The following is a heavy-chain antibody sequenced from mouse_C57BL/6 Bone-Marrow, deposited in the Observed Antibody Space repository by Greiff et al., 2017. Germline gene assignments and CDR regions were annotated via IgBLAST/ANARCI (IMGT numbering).Heavy chain of an antibody. CDR1: GYTFTDYY. Sequence: EVKLMESGPELVKPGASVKISCKASGYTFTDYYMNWVKQSHGKSLEWIGDINPNNGGISYNQKFKGEATLTVDKSSSTAYMELRSLTSEDSAVYYCARSGWADWGQGTLVTVSA. CDR3: ARSGWAD. CDR2: INPNNGGI. D-gene: IGHD1-1*02. V-gene: IGHV1-26*01. J-gene: IGHJ3*01.